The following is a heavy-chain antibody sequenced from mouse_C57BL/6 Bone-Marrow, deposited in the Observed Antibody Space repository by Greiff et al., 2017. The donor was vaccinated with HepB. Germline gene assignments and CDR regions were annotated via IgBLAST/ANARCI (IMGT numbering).Heavy chain of an antibody. CDR1: GFTFSSYA. Sequence: DVQLVESGGGLVKPGGSLKLSCAASGFTFSSYAMSWVRQTPEKRLEWVATISDGGSYTYYPDNVKGRFTISRDNAKNNLYLQMRHLKSEDTAMYYCAREGGSVFDYWGQGTTLTVSS. V-gene: IGHV5-4*01. J-gene: IGHJ2*01. CDR2: ISDGGSYT. D-gene: IGHD1-1*01. CDR3: AREGGSVFDY.